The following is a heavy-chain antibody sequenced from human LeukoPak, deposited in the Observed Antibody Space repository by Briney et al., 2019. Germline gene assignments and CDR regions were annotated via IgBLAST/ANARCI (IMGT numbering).Heavy chain of an antibody. Sequence: GGSLRLSCAASGFTFSSYTMNWVRQAPGKGLEWVSSITSRSDYIYYADSVKGRFTISRDNSKNTLNLQMNSLRAEDTAVYFCAKDPNGWGQGTLVTVSS. CDR3: AKDPNG. J-gene: IGHJ4*02. CDR2: ITSRSDYI. V-gene: IGHV3-21*04. CDR1: GFTFSSYT. D-gene: IGHD1-1*01.